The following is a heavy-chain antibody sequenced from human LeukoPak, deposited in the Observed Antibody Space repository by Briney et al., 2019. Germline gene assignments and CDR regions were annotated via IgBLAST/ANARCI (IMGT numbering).Heavy chain of an antibody. Sequence: PSETLSLTCAVYGGSFSGYYWSWIRQPPGKGLEWIGEINHSGSTNYNPSLKSRVTISVDTSKNQSSLKLSSVTAADTAVYYCARGGRGADYWGQGTLVTVSS. D-gene: IGHD1-26*01. CDR3: ARGGRGADY. CDR1: GGSFSGYY. CDR2: INHSGST. V-gene: IGHV4-34*01. J-gene: IGHJ4*02.